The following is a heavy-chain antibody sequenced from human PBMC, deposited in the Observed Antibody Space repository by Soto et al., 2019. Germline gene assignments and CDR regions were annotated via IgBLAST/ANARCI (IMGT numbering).Heavy chain of an antibody. V-gene: IGHV1-18*01. CDR3: ARSDLSDYDAFDI. CDR1: GYTFTIYG. J-gene: IGHJ3*02. CDR2: ISAYNGNT. Sequence: ASVKVCCKASGYTFTIYGISWVRQAPGQGLEWMGWISAYNGNTNYAQKLQGRVTMTTDTSTSTAYMELRSLRSDDTAVYYCARSDLSDYDAFDIWGQGTMVTVSS. D-gene: IGHD2-21*02.